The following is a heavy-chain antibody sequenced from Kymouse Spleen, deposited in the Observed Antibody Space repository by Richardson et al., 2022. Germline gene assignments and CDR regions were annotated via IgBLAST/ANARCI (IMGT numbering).Heavy chain of an antibody. CDR3: ARVNWGYYYYYGMDV. V-gene: IGHV3-66*03. Sequence: EVQLVESGGGLIQPGGSLRLSCAASGFTVSSNYMSWVRQAPGKGLEWVSVIYSCGSTYYADSVKGRFTISRDNSKNTLYLQMNSLRAEDTAVYYCARVNWGYYYYYGMDVWGQGTTVTVSS. D-gene: IGHD7-27*02. CDR2: IYSCGST. CDR1: GFTVSSNY. J-gene: IGHJ6*02.